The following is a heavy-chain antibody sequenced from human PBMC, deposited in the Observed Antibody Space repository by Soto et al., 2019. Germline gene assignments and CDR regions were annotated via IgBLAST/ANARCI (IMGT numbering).Heavy chain of an antibody. Sequence: QVQLQESGPELVKPSETLSLICTVSGGSVSGDKNYWSWIRQSPGKGLEWIGYISYSGATNHTPSLKSRLTISVDRSKNQFALKLSSVTASDTALYYCATSPRFAFDFWGQGTTVIVSS. V-gene: IGHV4-61*01. CDR3: ATSPRFAFDF. CDR2: ISYSGAT. J-gene: IGHJ3*01. CDR1: GGSVSGDKNY. D-gene: IGHD3-16*01.